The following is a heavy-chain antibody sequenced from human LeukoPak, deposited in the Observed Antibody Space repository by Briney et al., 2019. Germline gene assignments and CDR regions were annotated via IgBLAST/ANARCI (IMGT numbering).Heavy chain of an antibody. CDR1: GVTFRTYE. Sequence: GGSLRLSCVASGVTFRTYEMNWVRQAPGKGLEWVSFISSSVTTMYYADSVQGRFTISRDNTENSLSLQMNSLRAEDTTLYFCARGGDYGDYFDYWGQGSLVTVSS. V-gene: IGHV3-48*03. CDR3: ARGGDYGDYFDY. CDR2: ISSSVTTM. J-gene: IGHJ4*02. D-gene: IGHD4-17*01.